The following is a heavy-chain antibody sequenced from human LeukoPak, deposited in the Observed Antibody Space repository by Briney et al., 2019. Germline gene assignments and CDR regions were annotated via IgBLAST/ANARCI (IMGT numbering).Heavy chain of an antibody. Sequence: SETLSLTCTVSGGSISSYYWSWIRQPPGKGLEWIGYIYTSGSTNYNPSLKSRVTISVDTSKNQFSLKLSSVTAADTAVYYCARHGSLWYRWYSGSYVEAFDDCGQGTLVTVSS. D-gene: IGHD1-26*01. CDR2: IYTSGST. V-gene: IGHV4-4*09. J-gene: IGHJ4*02. CDR1: GGSISSYY. CDR3: ARHGSLWYRWYSGSYVEAFDD.